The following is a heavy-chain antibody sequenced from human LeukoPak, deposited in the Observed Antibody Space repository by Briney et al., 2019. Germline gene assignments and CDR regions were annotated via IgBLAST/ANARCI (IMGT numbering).Heavy chain of an antibody. J-gene: IGHJ4*02. V-gene: IGHV3-30*04. CDR2: ISYDGSNK. Sequence: PGGSLRLSCAASGFTFSSYAMHWVRQAPGKGLGWVAVISYDGSNKYYADSVKGRFTISRDNSKNTLYLQMNSLRAEDTAVYYCAREGMGYSGYEAAFDYWGQGTLVTVSS. CDR1: GFTFSSYA. CDR3: AREGMGYSGYEAAFDY. D-gene: IGHD5-12*01.